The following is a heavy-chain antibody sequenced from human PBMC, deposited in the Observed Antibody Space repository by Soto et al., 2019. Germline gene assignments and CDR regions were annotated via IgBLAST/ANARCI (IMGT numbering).Heavy chain of an antibody. V-gene: IGHV4-34*01. CDR1: DGSSNNHY. CDR2: INHSGST. CDR3: ARGGLIRGVLYY. J-gene: IGHJ4*02. D-gene: IGHD3-10*01. Sequence: QVQLQQWGAGLLKPSETLSLTCAVYDGSSNNHYWSWIRQPPGKGLEWIGEINHSGSTNYNSSLKSRVTLSEDTSKKHFSLELRFVTAADTAVYYCARGGLIRGVLYYWGQGTLVTVSS.